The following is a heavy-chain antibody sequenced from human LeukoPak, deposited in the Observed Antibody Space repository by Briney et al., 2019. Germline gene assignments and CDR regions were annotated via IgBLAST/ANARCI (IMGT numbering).Heavy chain of an antibody. Sequence: GGSLRLSCAASGFTFSSYVMHWVRQAPGKGLEWVAVISYDGSNKYYADSVKGRFTISRDNSKNTLYLQMNSLRAEDTAVYYCAKDASWGEYYFDYWGQGTLVTVSS. CDR1: GFTFSSYV. CDR3: AKDASWGEYYFDY. D-gene: IGHD3-16*01. J-gene: IGHJ4*02. V-gene: IGHV3-30*18. CDR2: ISYDGSNK.